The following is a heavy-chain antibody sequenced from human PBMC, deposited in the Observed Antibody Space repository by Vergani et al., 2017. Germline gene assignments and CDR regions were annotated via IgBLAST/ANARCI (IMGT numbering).Heavy chain of an antibody. V-gene: IGHV3-23*01. J-gene: IGHJ4*02. CDR1: GFTFSTYA. CDR2: LTGGGGST. CDR3: VKDAGSYENFFDS. D-gene: IGHD1-26*01. Sequence: EVQLLESGGSLKQPGGSVRLSCAASGFTFSTYAMHWVRQAPGKGLEWVSALTGGGGSTYYADSFKGRFIISRDNSRDTLYLQRNSLRPEDTATSYCVKDAGSYENFFDSWGQGTLVTVSS.